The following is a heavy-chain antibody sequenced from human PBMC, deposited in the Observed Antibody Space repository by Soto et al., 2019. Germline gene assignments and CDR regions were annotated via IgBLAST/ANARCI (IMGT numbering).Heavy chain of an antibody. CDR3: ARVILPRRSPSPCYFDY. CDR1: GYTFTGYY. J-gene: IGHJ4*02. V-gene: IGHV1-2*02. Sequence: ASLKVSCKSSGYTFTGYYMHWVRQAPGQGLEWMGWINPNSGGTNYAQKFQGRVTMTRNTSISTAYMELSSLRSEDTAVYYCARVILPRRSPSPCYFDYWGQGTLVTVSS. CDR2: INPNSGGT.